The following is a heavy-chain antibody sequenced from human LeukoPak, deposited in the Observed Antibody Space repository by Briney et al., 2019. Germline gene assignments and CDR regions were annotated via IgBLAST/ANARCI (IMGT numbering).Heavy chain of an antibody. CDR3: AARHILTGYYPDDY. V-gene: IGHV2-70*11. J-gene: IGHJ4*02. CDR2: IDWDDDK. D-gene: IGHD3-9*01. Sequence: ESGPALVKPTQTLTLTCTFSGFSLSNSKMCVSWIRQPPGKALEWLARIDWDDDKYYSTSLKTRLTISKDTSKNQVVLTLTNMDPVDTATYYCAARHILTGYYPDDYWGQGTLVTVSS. CDR1: GFSLSNSKMC.